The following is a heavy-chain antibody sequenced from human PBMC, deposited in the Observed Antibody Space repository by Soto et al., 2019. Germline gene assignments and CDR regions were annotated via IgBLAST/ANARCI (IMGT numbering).Heavy chain of an antibody. CDR2: INAANGNT. CDR3: ARGCSWAHFDY. D-gene: IGHD6-13*01. CDR1: GYTFTSYA. J-gene: IGHJ4*02. Sequence: QVQLVQSGAEVKKPGASVKVSCKDSGYTFTSYAMHWVRQAPGQRLEWMGWINAANGNTKYSQKFQGRVNITRDTSASIVYMELSSLRSEDTVVYYCARGCSWAHFDYCGQGTLVSVSS. V-gene: IGHV1-3*01.